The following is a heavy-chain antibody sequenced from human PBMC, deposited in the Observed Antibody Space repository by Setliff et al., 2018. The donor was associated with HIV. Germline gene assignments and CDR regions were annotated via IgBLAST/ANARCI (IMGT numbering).Heavy chain of an antibody. J-gene: IGHJ4*02. Sequence: ASVKVSCKASGYTFTTYGISWVRQAPGQGLEWMGWISGYNSHTNYAQKFQGRVTMTTDELMTTAYLELSSLRSEDTAVYYCASGSGYCKNGVCYIGVHRTPDKYYFDSWGQGALVTVSS. CDR1: GYTFTTYG. V-gene: IGHV1-18*01. D-gene: IGHD2-8*01. CDR2: ISGYNSHT. CDR3: ASGSGYCKNGVCYIGVHRTPDKYYFDS.